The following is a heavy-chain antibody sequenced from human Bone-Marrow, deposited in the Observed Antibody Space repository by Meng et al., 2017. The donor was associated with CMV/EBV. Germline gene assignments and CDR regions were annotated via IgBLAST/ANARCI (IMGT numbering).Heavy chain of an antibody. D-gene: IGHD3-3*01. CDR3: ASSVLRFLERRTPLETPDDAFDI. V-gene: IGHV5-51*01. J-gene: IGHJ3*02. CDR1: GYNFTSFW. Sequence: KVPCKGSGYNFTSFWIGGVRQMPGKGLEWMGIIYPGDSDPRYSPSFQGQVTISADKSISTAYLQWSSLKASDTAMYYCASSVLRFLERRTPLETPDDAFDIWGQGTMVTVSS. CDR2: IYPGDSDP.